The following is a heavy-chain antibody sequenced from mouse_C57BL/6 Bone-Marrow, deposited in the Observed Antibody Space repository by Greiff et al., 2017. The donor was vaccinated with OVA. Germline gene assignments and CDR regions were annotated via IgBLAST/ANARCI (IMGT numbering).Heavy chain of an antibody. CDR2: ICAGGGYT. J-gene: IGHJ2*01. V-gene: IGHV5-4*01. Sequence: EVQLVQSGAGLVKPGASLKLSCAASGFTFTSYTIPWVRQTPGQGLEWIATICAGGGYTYYPDNVKGRATFTTDKATNTVYLQLSRLTSEDTAVYFCARDSYGSGRFDYWGQGTLLTVSS. CDR3: ARDSYGSGRFDY. D-gene: IGHD2-10*02. CDR1: GFTFTSYT.